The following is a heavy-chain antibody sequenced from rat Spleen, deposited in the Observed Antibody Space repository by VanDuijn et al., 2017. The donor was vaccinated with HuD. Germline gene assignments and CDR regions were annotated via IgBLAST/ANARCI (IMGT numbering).Heavy chain of an antibody. J-gene: IGHJ2*01. CDR2: ISYDGGNT. CDR1: GFTLSDYY. Sequence: EVKLVESGGGLVQPGRSLKVSCAASGFTLSDYYVAWVRQAPTKGLEWVATISYDGGNTYYRDSVKGRFTISRDNAKNTLYLQMDSLRSEDTATYYCARGRVYYGLDPYYFDYWGQGVMVTVSS. D-gene: IGHD1-6*01. CDR3: ARGRVYYGLDPYYFDY. V-gene: IGHV5-7*01.